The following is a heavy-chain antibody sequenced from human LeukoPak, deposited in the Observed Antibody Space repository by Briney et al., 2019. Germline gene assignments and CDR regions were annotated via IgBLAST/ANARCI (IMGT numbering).Heavy chain of an antibody. CDR1: GYTFTSYY. Sequence: ASVKVSCKASGYTFTSYYMHWVRQAPGQGLEWMGIINPSGGSTSSAQKFQGRVTMTRDTSTSTVYMELSTLRAEDTAVYYCAREKYCTITDCLHGRFYFDYWGQGTLVTVPS. J-gene: IGHJ4*02. D-gene: IGHD2-2*01. CDR3: AREKYCTITDCLHGRFYFDY. CDR2: INPSGGST. V-gene: IGHV1-46*01.